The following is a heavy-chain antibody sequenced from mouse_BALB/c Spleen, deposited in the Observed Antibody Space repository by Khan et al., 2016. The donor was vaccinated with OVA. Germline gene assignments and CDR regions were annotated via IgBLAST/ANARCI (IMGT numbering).Heavy chain of an antibody. CDR3: ARVYGGDFDY. Sequence: EVQLVESGPGLVKPSQSLSLICTVTGYSITSDYAWNWIRQFPGNKLEWMGFISYSGNTKYNPSLKSRISITRDTSKNQFFLQLNSVTTEDTATYYCARVYGGDFDYWGQGTTLTVSS. D-gene: IGHD1-1*01. J-gene: IGHJ2*01. CDR1: GYSITSDYA. CDR2: ISYSGNT. V-gene: IGHV3-2*02.